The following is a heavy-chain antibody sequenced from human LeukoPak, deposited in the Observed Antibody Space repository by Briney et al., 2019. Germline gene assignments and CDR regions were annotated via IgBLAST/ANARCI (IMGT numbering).Heavy chain of an antibody. CDR1: GYTFTSYD. CDR2: VNPNSGNT. D-gene: IGHD2-15*01. V-gene: IGHV1-8*01. CDR3: ARGYPLGYCSGDSCPFFDY. J-gene: IGHJ4*02. Sequence: ASVKVSCKASGYTFTSYDINWVRQATGQGLEWMGWVNPNSGNTGYAQKFQGRVTMTRNTSISTAYMELSSLRSEDTAVYYCARGYPLGYCSGDSCPFFDYWGQGILVTVSS.